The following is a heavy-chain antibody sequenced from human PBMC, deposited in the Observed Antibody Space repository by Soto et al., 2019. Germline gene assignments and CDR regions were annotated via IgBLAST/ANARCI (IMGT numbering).Heavy chain of an antibody. D-gene: IGHD3-3*01. CDR3: ARRQYDFWSGYLYYFDY. J-gene: IGHJ4*02. V-gene: IGHV3-30-3*01. CDR1: GFTFSSYA. Sequence: GGSLRLSCAASGFTFSSYAMHWVRQAPGKGLEWVAVISYDGSNKYYADSVKGRFTISRDNSKNTLYLQMNSLRAEDTAVYYCARRQYDFWSGYLYYFDYWGQGTLVTVSS. CDR2: ISYDGSNK.